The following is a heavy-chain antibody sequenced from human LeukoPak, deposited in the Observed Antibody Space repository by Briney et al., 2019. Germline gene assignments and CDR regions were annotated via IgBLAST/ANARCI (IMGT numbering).Heavy chain of an antibody. V-gene: IGHV1-46*01. D-gene: IGHD2-15*01. J-gene: IGHJ4*02. CDR2: INPSGGST. CDR1: GYTFTSYY. Sequence: ASVKVSCKASGYTFTSYYMHWVRQAPGRGLEWMGIINPSGGSTSYAQKFQGRVTMTRDTSTSTVYMELSSLRSEDTAVYYCATDTLGYCSGGSCYSGYFDYWGQGTLVTVSS. CDR3: ATDTLGYCSGGSCYSGYFDY.